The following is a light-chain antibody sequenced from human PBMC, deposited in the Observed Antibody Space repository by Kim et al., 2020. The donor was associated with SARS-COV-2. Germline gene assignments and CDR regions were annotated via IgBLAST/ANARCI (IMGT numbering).Light chain of an antibody. CDR1: RLGDKY. CDR2: EDT. V-gene: IGLV3-1*01. CDR3: QAWDNRVTLV. J-gene: IGLJ2*01. Sequence: VAQGQTASITCSGDRLGDKYVCWYRQKPGQSPVLVMYEDTKRPSGIPERFSGSKSGSTATLTISGAQAMDEADYYCQAWDNRVTLVFGGGTQLTVL.